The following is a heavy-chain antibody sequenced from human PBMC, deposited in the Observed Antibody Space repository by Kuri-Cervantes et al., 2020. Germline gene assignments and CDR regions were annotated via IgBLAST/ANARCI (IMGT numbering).Heavy chain of an antibody. V-gene: IGHV3-33*01. CDR1: GFTFSSYG. CDR3: ARWFSFSFDY. J-gene: IGHJ4*02. Sequence: GESLKISCAASGFTFSSYGMHWVRQAPGKGLEWVAVIWYDGSNKYYADSVKGRFTISRDNSKYSLYLQMNSLRAEDTAVYYCARWFSFSFDYWGQGNLVIVSS. D-gene: IGHD3-16*02. CDR2: IWYDGSNK.